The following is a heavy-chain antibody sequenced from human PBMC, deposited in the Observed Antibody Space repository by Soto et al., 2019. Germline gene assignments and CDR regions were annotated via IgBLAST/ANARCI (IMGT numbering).Heavy chain of an antibody. V-gene: IGHV3-30-3*01. Sequence: LRLSCAASGFTFSSYAMHWVRQAPGKGLEWVAVISYDGSNKYYADSVKGRFTISRDNSKNTLYLQMNSLRAEDTAVYYCAREVGSWLPKQTPNYYYYGMDVWGQGTTVTVSS. CDR3: AREVGSWLPKQTPNYYYYGMDV. D-gene: IGHD5-18*01. CDR1: GFTFSSYA. J-gene: IGHJ6*02. CDR2: ISYDGSNK.